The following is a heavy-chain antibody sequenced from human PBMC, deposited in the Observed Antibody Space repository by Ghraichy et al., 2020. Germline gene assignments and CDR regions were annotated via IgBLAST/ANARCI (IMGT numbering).Heavy chain of an antibody. CDR2: INDSGAGT. CDR3: ARLTSSI. CDR1: GFTFSLYA. D-gene: IGHD2-2*01. J-gene: IGHJ4*02. V-gene: IGHV3-23*01. Sequence: GGSLRLSCAASGFTFSLYAMSWVRQAPGKGLEWVSAINDSGAGTYYADSVKGRFTISRDNSKHTLYLQMNSLTAEDTAVYYCARLTSSIWGQGTLVTVSS.